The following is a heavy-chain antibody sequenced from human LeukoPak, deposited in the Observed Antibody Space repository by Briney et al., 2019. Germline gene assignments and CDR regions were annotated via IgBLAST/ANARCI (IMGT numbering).Heavy chain of an antibody. CDR3: ARLGDLSNRAVTTRAFDI. Sequence: SSETLSLTCAVYGGSFSGYYWSWIRQPPGKGLEWIGEINHSGSTNYNPSLKSRVTISVDTSKNQFSLKLSSVTAADTAVYYCARLGDLSNRAVTTRAFDIWGQGTMVTVSS. CDR2: INHSGST. J-gene: IGHJ3*02. CDR1: GGSFSGYY. V-gene: IGHV4-34*01. D-gene: IGHD4-17*01.